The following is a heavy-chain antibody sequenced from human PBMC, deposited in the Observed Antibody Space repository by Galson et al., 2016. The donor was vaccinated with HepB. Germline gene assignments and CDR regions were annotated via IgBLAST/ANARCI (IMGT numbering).Heavy chain of an antibody. CDR1: GFIFSGSV. J-gene: IGHJ4*02. V-gene: IGHV3-73*01. CDR2: IRSKTHSSAT. D-gene: IGHD3-16*01. CDR3: SSRDFTHYGVDY. Sequence: SLRLSCAGSGFIFSGSVMHWVRQASGKGLEWVGRIRSKTHSSATAYATSVEGRFTISRDDSKNTTYLLMNSLKTEDTAVYYCSSRDFTHYGVDYGCLGTLVIVSS.